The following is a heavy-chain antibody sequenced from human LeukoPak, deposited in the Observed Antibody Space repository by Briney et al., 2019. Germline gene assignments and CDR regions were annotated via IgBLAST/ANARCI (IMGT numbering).Heavy chain of an antibody. CDR2: ISSSSSYI. CDR1: GITFCSHT. Sequence: KPGGSLRLSCAASGITFCSHTMNWVRQAPGKGLEWVSSISSSSSYIYYAGSVKGRFTISRDNAKNSLFLQMTSLRAEDTAVYYCARDRSRNYGYYFDFWGQGTLVSVSS. J-gene: IGHJ4*02. D-gene: IGHD4-11*01. CDR3: ARDRSRNYGYYFDF. V-gene: IGHV3-21*01.